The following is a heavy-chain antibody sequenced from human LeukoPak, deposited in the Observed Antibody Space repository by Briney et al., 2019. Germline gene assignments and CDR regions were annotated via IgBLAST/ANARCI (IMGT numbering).Heavy chain of an antibody. J-gene: IGHJ4*02. CDR3: ARESFEEPGTMDH. CDR1: GDSISSSFYY. Sequence: SETLSLTCTVSGDSISSSFYYWGWIRQPPGKGLEWIGSIYYGGGTRYNPSLKSRATIFLDTSMNQFSLRLTSVTAADTALYFCARESFEEPGTMDHWGQGTLVSVSS. D-gene: IGHD4/OR15-4a*01. V-gene: IGHV4-39*07. CDR2: IYYGGGT.